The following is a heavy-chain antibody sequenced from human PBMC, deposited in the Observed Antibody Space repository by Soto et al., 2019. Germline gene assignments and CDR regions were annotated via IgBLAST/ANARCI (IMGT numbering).Heavy chain of an antibody. CDR1: GFTFSSYA. Sequence: GGSLRLSCAASGFTFSSYAMSWVRQAPGKGLEWVSAISGSGGSTYYADSVKGRFTISRDNSKNTLYLQMNSLRAEDTAVYYCAKGEVVLMVYAPFDYWGQGTLVTVSS. CDR3: AKGEVVLMVYAPFDY. J-gene: IGHJ4*02. V-gene: IGHV3-23*01. CDR2: ISGSGGST. D-gene: IGHD2-8*01.